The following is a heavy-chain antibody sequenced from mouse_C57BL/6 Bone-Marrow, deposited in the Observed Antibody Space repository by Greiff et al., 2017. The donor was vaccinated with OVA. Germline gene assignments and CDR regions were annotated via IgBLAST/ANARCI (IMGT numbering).Heavy chain of an antibody. CDR1: GYAFTNYL. Sequence: VHLVESGAELVRPGTSVKVSCKASGYAFTNYLIEWVKQRPGQGLEWIGVINPGSGGTNYNEKFKGKATLTADKSSSTAYMQLSSLTSEDSAVYFCARSLVLDPYYFDYWGQGTTLTVSS. V-gene: IGHV1-54*01. CDR3: ARSLVLDPYYFDY. CDR2: INPGSGGT. J-gene: IGHJ2*01.